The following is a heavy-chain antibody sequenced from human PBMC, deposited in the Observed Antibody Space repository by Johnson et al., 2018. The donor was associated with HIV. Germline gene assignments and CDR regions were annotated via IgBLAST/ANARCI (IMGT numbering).Heavy chain of an antibody. J-gene: IGHJ3*02. CDR2: ISYDGSNK. CDR1: GFTFSSYA. CDR3: ARALEGDAFDI. V-gene: IGHV3-30-3*01. D-gene: IGHD5-24*01. Sequence: QVQLVESGGGVVQPGRSLRLSCAASGFTFSSYAMHWVRQAPGKGLEWVAVISYDGSNKYYADSVKGRFTISRDNSKNTLYLQMHSLRAEDTAVYYCARALEGDAFDIWGQGTMVTVSS.